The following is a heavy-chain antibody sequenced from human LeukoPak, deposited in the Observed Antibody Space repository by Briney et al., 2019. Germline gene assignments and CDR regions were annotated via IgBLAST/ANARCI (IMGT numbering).Heavy chain of an antibody. Sequence: ASVKVSCEASGYTFTSYAMHWVRQAPGQRLEWMGWINAGNGNTKYSQKFQGRVTITRDTSASTAYMELSSLRSEDTAVYYCARDNDYGDYWGNFDYWGQGTLVTVSS. CDR2: INAGNGNT. V-gene: IGHV1-3*01. J-gene: IGHJ4*02. CDR3: ARDNDYGDYWGNFDY. CDR1: GYTFTSYA. D-gene: IGHD4-17*01.